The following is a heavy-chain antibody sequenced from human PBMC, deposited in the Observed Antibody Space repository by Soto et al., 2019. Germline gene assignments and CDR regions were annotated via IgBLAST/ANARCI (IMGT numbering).Heavy chain of an antibody. J-gene: IGHJ6*02. D-gene: IGHD1-20*01. CDR3: ARDRAKWKDYYYYGMDV. Sequence: QVQLQESGPGLVKPSQTLSLTCTVSGGSISSGDDFWTWIRQPPGKGLEWIGYIYYSGSTYYNPSLESRLTMSVDTSKNQVSLKLSSVTAADTAVYYCARDRAKWKDYYYYGMDVWVQGTTVTVSS. CDR2: IYYSGST. V-gene: IGHV4-30-4*01. CDR1: GGSISSGDDF.